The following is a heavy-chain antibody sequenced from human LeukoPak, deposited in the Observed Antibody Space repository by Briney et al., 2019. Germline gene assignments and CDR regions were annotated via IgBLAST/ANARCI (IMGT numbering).Heavy chain of an antibody. CDR3: SRAAGHNYYYYYMDV. CDR1: GFTFSSYG. Sequence: PGGSLRLSCAASGFTFSSYGMHWVRQAPGKGLEWVAVIWYDGSNKYYADSVKGRFTISRDNSKSTLYLQMNSLRAEDTAVYYCSRAAGHNYYYYYMDVWGKGTTVTVSS. J-gene: IGHJ6*03. V-gene: IGHV3-33*01. CDR2: IWYDGSNK. D-gene: IGHD6-13*01.